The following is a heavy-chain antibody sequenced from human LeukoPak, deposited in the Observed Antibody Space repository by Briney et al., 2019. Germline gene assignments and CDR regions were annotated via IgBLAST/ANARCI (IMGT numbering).Heavy chain of an antibody. Sequence: GESLRLSCAASGFIFSTYSMYWVRQAPGKGLECVSYISSHSGTIYYADSVKGRFTISRDNAKNSLYLQMNSLRDEDTAVYYCARGYCSGGSCYAGAGYWGQGTLVTVSS. CDR3: ARGYCSGGSCYAGAGY. J-gene: IGHJ4*02. CDR1: GFIFSTYS. CDR2: ISSHSGTI. D-gene: IGHD2-15*01. V-gene: IGHV3-48*02.